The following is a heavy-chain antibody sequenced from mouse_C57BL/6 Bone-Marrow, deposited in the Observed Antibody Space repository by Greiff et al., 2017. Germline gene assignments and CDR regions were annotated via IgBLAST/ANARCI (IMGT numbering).Heavy chain of an antibody. D-gene: IGHD1-1*01. CDR1: VYTFTRYG. CDR3: ARWAGYYGFAY. J-gene: IGHJ3*01. V-gene: IGHV1-81*01. Sequence: VKLMESGAELARPGASVKLSCKASVYTFTRYGISWVKQRTGQGLEWIGEIYPRSGNTYYTETFKGKATLTADKSSSTAYMELRSLTSEDSAVYVCARWAGYYGFAYWGQGTLVTVSA. CDR2: IYPRSGNT.